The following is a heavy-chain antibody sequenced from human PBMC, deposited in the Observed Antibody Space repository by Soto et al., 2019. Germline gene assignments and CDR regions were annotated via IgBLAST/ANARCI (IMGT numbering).Heavy chain of an antibody. V-gene: IGHV5-10-1*01. D-gene: IGHD3-22*01. Sequence: RESLKISCKGSGYSFTSYWISWVRQMPGKGLEWMGRIDPSDSYTNYSPSFQGHVTISADKSISTAYLQWSSLKASDTAMYYCAXRPYDSSGYYLHDAFDIWGQGTMVTVSS. CDR1: GYSFTSYW. CDR2: IDPSDSYT. J-gene: IGHJ3*02. CDR3: AXRPYDSSGYYLHDAFDI.